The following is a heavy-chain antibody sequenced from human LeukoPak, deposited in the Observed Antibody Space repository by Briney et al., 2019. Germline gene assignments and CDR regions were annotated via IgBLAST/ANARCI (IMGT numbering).Heavy chain of an antibody. V-gene: IGHV1-3*01. D-gene: IGHD4-17*01. CDR3: ARELGLFYGDIDY. Sequence: ASVKVSCKASGYTFTSYAMHWVRQAPGQRLEWMGWINAGNGNTKYSQKFQGRVTITRDTSASTAYMELSSLRSEDTAVYYCARELGLFYGDIDYWGQGTLVTVSS. CDR2: INAGNGNT. CDR1: GYTFTSYA. J-gene: IGHJ4*02.